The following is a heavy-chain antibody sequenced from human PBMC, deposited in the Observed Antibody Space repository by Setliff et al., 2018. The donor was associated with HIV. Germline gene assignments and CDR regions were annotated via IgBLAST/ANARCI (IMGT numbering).Heavy chain of an antibody. CDR1: GYSFTSYY. J-gene: IGHJ4*02. CDR2: INPSGVSA. V-gene: IGHV1-46*01. D-gene: IGHD2-2*01. Sequence: ASVKVSCKASGYSFTSYYIHWVRQAPGQGLEWMGVINPSGVSADYAQRLQDRITMTSDTSTGTVFLDLSSLTSDDTAVYFCARVYCSIASCDNEYYFDYWGQGTLVTVSS. CDR3: ARVYCSIASCDNEYYFDY.